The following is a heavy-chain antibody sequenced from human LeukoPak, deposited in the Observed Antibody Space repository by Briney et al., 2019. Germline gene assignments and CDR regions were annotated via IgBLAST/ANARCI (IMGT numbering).Heavy chain of an antibody. CDR3: ARDDPIRITIFGVDDKTYGMDV. Sequence: SVKVSCKASGYTFTGYYMHWVRQAPGQGLEWMGGIIPIFGTANYAQKFQGRVTITADESTSTAYMELSSLRSEDTAVYYCARDDPIRITIFGVDDKTYGMDVWGQGTTVTVSS. D-gene: IGHD3-3*01. CDR2: IIPIFGTA. J-gene: IGHJ6*02. V-gene: IGHV1-69*13. CDR1: GYTFTGYY.